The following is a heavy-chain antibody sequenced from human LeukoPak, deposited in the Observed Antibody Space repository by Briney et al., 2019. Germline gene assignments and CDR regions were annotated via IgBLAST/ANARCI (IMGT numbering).Heavy chain of an antibody. V-gene: IGHV4-38-2*02. CDR3: ARARGDGSWAFFYYYYMDV. Sequence: SETLSLTCTVSGYSISSGYYWGWIRQPPGKGLEWIGSIYHSGSTYYNPSLKSRVTISVDTSKNQFSLKLSSVTAADTAVYYCARARGDGSWAFFYYYYMDVWGKGTTVTVSS. J-gene: IGHJ6*03. CDR2: IYHSGST. D-gene: IGHD6-13*01. CDR1: GYSISSGYY.